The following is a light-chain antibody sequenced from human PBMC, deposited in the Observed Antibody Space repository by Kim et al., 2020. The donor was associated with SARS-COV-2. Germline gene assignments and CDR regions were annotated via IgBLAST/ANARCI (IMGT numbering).Light chain of an antibody. CDR1: SGYSDYK. CDR2: VGTGGIVG. V-gene: IGLV9-49*01. CDR3: GADHGSGSNFVWV. J-gene: IGLJ3*02. Sequence: TCTLSSGYSDYKVNWFQQRPGKGPRFVMRVGTGGIVGPKGDGIPDRFSVLGSGLNRYLTIKNIQEEDESDYHCGADHGSGSNFVWVFGGGTQLTVL.